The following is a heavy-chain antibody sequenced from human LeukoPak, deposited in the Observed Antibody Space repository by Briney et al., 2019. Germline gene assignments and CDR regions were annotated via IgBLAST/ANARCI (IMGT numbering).Heavy chain of an antibody. J-gene: IGHJ5*02. Sequence: PSETLSLTCAVYGGSFSGYYWSWIRQPPGKGLEWIGEINHSGSTNYNPSLKSRVTISVDTSKNQFSLKLSSVTAADTAVYYCARSSPVRFLEWLLSGGFDPWGQGTLVTVSS. V-gene: IGHV4-34*01. CDR2: INHSGST. CDR1: GGSFSGYY. CDR3: ARSSPVRFLEWLLSGGFDP. D-gene: IGHD3-3*01.